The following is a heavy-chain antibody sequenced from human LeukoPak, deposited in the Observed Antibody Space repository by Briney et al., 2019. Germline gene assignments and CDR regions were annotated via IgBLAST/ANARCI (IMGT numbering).Heavy chain of an antibody. CDR1: GYTFTSYG. V-gene: IGHV1-18*01. Sequence: PGASLKVSCKASGYTFTSYGISWVRQAPGQGLEWMGWISAYNGNTNYAQKLQGRVTMTTDTSTSTAYMELRSLRSDDTAVYYCARYYEGWGYCSGGSCYRAYYGMDVWGQGTTVTVSS. CDR3: ARYYEGWGYCSGGSCYRAYYGMDV. D-gene: IGHD2-15*01. J-gene: IGHJ6*02. CDR2: ISAYNGNT.